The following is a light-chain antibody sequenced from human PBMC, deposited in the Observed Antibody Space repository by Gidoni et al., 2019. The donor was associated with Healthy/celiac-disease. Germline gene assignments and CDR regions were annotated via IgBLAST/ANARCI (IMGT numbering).Light chain of an antibody. CDR3: AAWDDSLSGV. Sequence: QSVLTQPPSASGTPGQRVTLSCSGSSSNIGSNYVYWYQQLPGTAPKLLIYRNNQRPSGVPDLFSGSKSGTSASMAISGLRSEDEADYYCAAWDDSLSGVFGGGTKLTVL. J-gene: IGLJ2*01. V-gene: IGLV1-47*01. CDR1: SSNIGSNY. CDR2: RNN.